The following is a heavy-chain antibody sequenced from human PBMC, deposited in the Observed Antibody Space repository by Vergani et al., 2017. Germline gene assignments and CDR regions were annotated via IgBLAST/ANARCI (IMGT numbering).Heavy chain of an antibody. J-gene: IGHJ4*02. CDR2: IYYRGST. V-gene: IGHV4-59*01. D-gene: IGHD3-3*01. CDR1: GGSISNYY. Sequence: QVQLQESGPGLVKPSETLSLTCTVSGGSISNYYWSWIRQPPGKGLGWIGYIYYRGSTNYNPSLKSRVTISVDTSKNQFSLKLSSVTAADTAVYYCARGFPPYYFDYWGQGTLVSVSS. CDR3: ARGFPPYYFDY.